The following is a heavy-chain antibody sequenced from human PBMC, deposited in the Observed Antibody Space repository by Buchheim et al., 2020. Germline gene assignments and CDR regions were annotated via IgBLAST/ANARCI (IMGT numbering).Heavy chain of an antibody. CDR2: INPNGGTT. J-gene: IGHJ4*02. CDR1: GYTFTSYY. Sequence: QVQLVQSGTEVKKPGASVKVSCKASGYTFTSYYMNWVRQAPGQGLEWMGIINPNGGTTNYAQKFQGRVTMTRDTSTSTVYMELSSLRTEDTAIYFCARAWAVRLYFDDWGQGTL. D-gene: IGHD6-19*01. V-gene: IGHV1-46*01. CDR3: ARAWAVRLYFDD.